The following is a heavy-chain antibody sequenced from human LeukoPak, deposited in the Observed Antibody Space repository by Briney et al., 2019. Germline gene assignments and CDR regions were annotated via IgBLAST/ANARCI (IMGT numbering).Heavy chain of an antibody. CDR1: GYSLTSYG. CDR3: ARAFSASKSCDY. V-gene: IGHV1-18*01. Sequence: ASVKVSCKASGYSLTSYGVHWVGQAPGQGLEYMGWIRPSNGNRNYAQKVQDRVTLTTDTSTSTVYMELRSLRSDDTAAYYCARAFSASKSCDYWGQGTLVTVSS. J-gene: IGHJ4*02. CDR2: IRPSNGNR. D-gene: IGHD6-19*01.